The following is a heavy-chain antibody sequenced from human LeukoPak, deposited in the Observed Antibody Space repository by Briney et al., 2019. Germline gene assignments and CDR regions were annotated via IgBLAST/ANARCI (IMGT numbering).Heavy chain of an antibody. CDR3: AKDQRYSSVSYFDY. J-gene: IGHJ4*02. V-gene: IGHV3-23*01. CDR2: ISGSGGST. Sequence: PGGSLRLSCAASGFTFNSYSMSWVRQAPGKGLEWVSAISGSGGSTYYPDSVKGRFTIPRDNSKNILYLQMNSLRAEDTAVYYCAKDQRYSSVSYFDYWGEGTLVTVSS. CDR1: GFTFNSYS. D-gene: IGHD6-19*01.